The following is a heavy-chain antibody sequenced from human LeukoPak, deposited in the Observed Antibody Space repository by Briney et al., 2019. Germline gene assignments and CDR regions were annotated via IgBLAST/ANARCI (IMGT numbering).Heavy chain of an antibody. CDR2: ISYDGSNK. J-gene: IGHJ4*02. Sequence: GRSLRLSCAASGFTFSSYGMHWVRQAPGKGLEWVAVISYDGSNKYYADSVKGRFTISRDNSKNTLYLQMNSLRAEDTAVYYCARDVSYYGSGNYFDYWGQGTLVTVSS. V-gene: IGHV3-30*03. D-gene: IGHD3-10*01. CDR3: ARDVSYYGSGNYFDY. CDR1: GFTFSSYG.